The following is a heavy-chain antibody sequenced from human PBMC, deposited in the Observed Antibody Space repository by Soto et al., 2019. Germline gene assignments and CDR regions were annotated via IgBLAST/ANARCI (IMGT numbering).Heavy chain of an antibody. CDR3: ARLYCGGDCYSGYYYYYYGMDV. D-gene: IGHD2-21*02. J-gene: IGHJ6*02. V-gene: IGHV1-69*01. CDR1: GGTFSSYA. Sequence: QVQLVQSGAEVKKHGSSVKVSCKASGGTFSSYAISWVRQAPGQGLEWMGGIIPIFGTANYAQKFQGRVTITADESTSTAYMELSSLRSEDTAVYYCARLYCGGDCYSGYYYYYYGMDVWGQGTTVTVSS. CDR2: IIPIFGTA.